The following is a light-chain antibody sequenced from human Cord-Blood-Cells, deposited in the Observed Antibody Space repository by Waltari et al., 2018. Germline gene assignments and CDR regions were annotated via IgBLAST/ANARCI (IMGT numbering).Light chain of an antibody. J-gene: IGKJ5*01. Sequence: EIVLTQSPATLSLSPGERATLSCRASQSVSSYLAWYKEKPGQAPSLLIYDASNRATGSPCRLSGSGPGTDFTLTISSLEPEDFAVYYWQQRSNWPPITFGQGTRLEIK. V-gene: IGKV3-11*01. CDR3: QQRSNWPPIT. CDR1: QSVSSY. CDR2: DAS.